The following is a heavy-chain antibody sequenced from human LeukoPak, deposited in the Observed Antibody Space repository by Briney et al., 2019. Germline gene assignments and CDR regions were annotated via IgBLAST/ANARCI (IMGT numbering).Heavy chain of an antibody. D-gene: IGHD5-12*01. CDR2: IHDSGST. Sequence: PSQTLSLTCTVSGASISSGDYHWNWIRQPPGKGLEWIGFIHDSGSTYYNPSLKSRVSISRDMSKNQLSLMLSSVTAADTAVYYCARDRGYSGYAGVDYYFDYWGQGTLVTVSS. V-gene: IGHV4-30-4*01. CDR3: ARDRGYSGYAGVDYYFDY. CDR1: GASISSGDYH. J-gene: IGHJ4*02.